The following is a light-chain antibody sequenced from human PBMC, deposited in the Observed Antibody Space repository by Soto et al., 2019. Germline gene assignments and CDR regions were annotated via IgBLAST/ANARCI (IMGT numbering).Light chain of an antibody. CDR3: QQYHTDWT. Sequence: QMTQSPSTLSASVGDTVTITCRASESIDNWLAWYQQKPGKAPKLLIFAASTLVRGVPSRFSGRGSGTEFTLTISSLQADDYATFYCQQYHTDWTFGQGTKVDIK. V-gene: IGKV1-5*01. J-gene: IGKJ1*01. CDR1: ESIDNW. CDR2: AAS.